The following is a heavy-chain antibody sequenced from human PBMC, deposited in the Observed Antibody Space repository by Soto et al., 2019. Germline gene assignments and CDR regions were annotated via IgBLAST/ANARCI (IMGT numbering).Heavy chain of an antibody. CDR2: VSGGGDST. CDR1: GFTFSSYA. CDR3: AKGGLLTGVAYFDF. V-gene: IGHV3-23*04. J-gene: IGHJ4*02. D-gene: IGHD7-27*01. Sequence: VQLVESGGGVVQPGRSLRLSCAASGFTFSSYAMSCVRQAPGKGLQWVSTVSGGGDSTYYADSLKGRFTTSRDNSNRTLYLQMTSLSAEATAVYDCAKGGLLTGVAYFDFWGVGTLVIVSS.